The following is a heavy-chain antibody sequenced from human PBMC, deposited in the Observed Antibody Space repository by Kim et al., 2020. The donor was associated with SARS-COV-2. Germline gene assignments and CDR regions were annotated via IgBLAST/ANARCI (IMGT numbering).Heavy chain of an antibody. CDR2: INYSGNT. V-gene: IGHV4-61*01. Sequence: SETLSLTCTVSGGSVSSGSYYWSWIRQPPGQGREWIGYINYSGNTNYNPTLKSRVTISVDTSKNQFSLKLRSATAADAALCYCARGVGAATFPFYYYG. J-gene: IGHJ6*01. CDR1: GGSVSSGSYY. CDR3: ARGVGAATFPFYYYG. D-gene: IGHD3-16*01.